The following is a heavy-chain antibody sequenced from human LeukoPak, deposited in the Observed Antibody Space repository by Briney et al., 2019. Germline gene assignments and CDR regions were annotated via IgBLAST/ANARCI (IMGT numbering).Heavy chain of an antibody. V-gene: IGHV3-48*03. CDR3: ARDRSPILLWFGELDY. CDR2: ISSSGSTI. J-gene: IGHJ4*02. D-gene: IGHD3-10*01. CDR1: GFAFSSYE. Sequence: GGSLRLSCAASGFAFSSYEMNWVRQAPGKGLEWVSYISSSGSTIYYADSVKGRFTISRDNAKNSLYLQMNSLRAEGTAVYYCARDRSPILLWFGELDYWGQGTLVTVSS.